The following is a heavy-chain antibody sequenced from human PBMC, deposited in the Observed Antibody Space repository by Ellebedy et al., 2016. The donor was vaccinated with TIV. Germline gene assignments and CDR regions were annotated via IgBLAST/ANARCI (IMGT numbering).Heavy chain of an antibody. V-gene: IGHV3-21*01. Sequence: GGSLRLXXAASGFTFSSYSMNWVRQAPGKGLEWVSSISSSSSYIYYADSVKGRFTISRDNAKNSLYLQMNSLRAEDTAVYYYARAQPRDTEPFDYWGQGTLVTVSS. CDR2: ISSSSSYI. CDR3: ARAQPRDTEPFDY. CDR1: GFTFSSYS. D-gene: IGHD5-18*01. J-gene: IGHJ4*02.